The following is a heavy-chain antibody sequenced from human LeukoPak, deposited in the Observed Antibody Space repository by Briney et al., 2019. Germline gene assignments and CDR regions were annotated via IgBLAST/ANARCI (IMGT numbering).Heavy chain of an antibody. Sequence: SGGSLRLSCVASVLPFGKYDMXXXXXPPTXXLXWGSCLGGSGYKTXYADSVRGRFTXXRXXSKNSMYLHMSPLRAEDTAIYYCAEVESRYCLIWGQGTLVTVSS. CDR1: VLPFGKYD. CDR2: LGGSGYKT. J-gene: IGHJ4*02. V-gene: IGHV3-23*01. D-gene: IGHD2-15*01. CDR3: AEVESRYCLI.